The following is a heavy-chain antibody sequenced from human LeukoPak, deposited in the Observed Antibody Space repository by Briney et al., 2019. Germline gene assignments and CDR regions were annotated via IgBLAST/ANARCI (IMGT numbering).Heavy chain of an antibody. CDR1: GSRFTSHW. D-gene: IGHD2-15*01. V-gene: IGHV5-51*01. J-gene: IGHJ2*01. CDR3: ARQEGGTWSWYFDL. CDR2: IYPGDSDT. Sequence: GESLKISYKGFGSRFTSHWIAWVRRKPGKGLGWMGIIYPGDSDTRYSPSFQGQVTISADTSINTAYLKWNNLKASDTAIYYCARQEGGTWSWYFDLWGRGPLVTVSA.